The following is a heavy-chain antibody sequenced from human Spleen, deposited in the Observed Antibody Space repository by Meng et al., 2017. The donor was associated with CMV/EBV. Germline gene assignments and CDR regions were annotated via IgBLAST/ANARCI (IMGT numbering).Heavy chain of an antibody. V-gene: IGHV4-59*02. CDR2: ISWSGST. CDR3: AREGRILEAFDM. D-gene: IGHD3-9*01. Sequence: GSLRLSCAASGFTVNSNYMSWVRQAPGKRLEWIGAISWSGSTNHNPSLKSRVTMSVDTDKNQFSLKLSSVTAADTAVYYCAREGRILEAFDMWGQGTVVTVSS. J-gene: IGHJ3*02. CDR1: GFTVNSNY.